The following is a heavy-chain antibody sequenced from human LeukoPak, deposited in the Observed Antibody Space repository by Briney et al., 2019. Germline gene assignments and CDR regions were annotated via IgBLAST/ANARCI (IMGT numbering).Heavy chain of an antibody. J-gene: IGHJ6*04. V-gene: IGHV4-34*01. CDR1: GGSFSGYY. CDR3: ARAHSLWYSSSPMDV. CDR2: INHSGST. Sequence: PSETLSLTCAVYGGSFSGYYWSWSRQPPGTGLEWIGEINHSGSTNYNPSLKSRVTISVDTSKNQFSLKLSSVTAADTAVYYCARAHSLWYSSSPMDVWGKGTTVTVSS. D-gene: IGHD6-6*01.